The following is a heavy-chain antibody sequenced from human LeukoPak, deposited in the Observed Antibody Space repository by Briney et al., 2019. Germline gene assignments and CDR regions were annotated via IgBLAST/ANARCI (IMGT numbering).Heavy chain of an antibody. CDR3: VRQPGGGHTEGYFDF. V-gene: IGHV4-39*01. J-gene: IGHJ4*02. Sequence: PSETLSLTCTVSGDSISGISYYWGWIRQSPGTGLEWIGSIYPSGDTHYNPSLKSRLTVSVDMSKNQFFLKLTSVTAADTALYYCVRQPGGGHTEGYFDFWGQGVLVTVSS. CDR1: GDSISGISYY. CDR2: IYPSGDT. D-gene: IGHD3-16*01.